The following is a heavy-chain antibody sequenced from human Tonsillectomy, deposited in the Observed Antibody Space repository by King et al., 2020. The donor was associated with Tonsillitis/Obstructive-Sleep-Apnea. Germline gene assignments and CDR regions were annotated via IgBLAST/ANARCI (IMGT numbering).Heavy chain of an antibody. CDR2: ISAYNGNT. CDR3: ARDLMSSSWYHWFDP. J-gene: IGHJ5*02. V-gene: IGHV1-18*01. Sequence: VQLVESGAEVKKPGASVKVSWKASGYNFTNYGISWVRQAPGQGLEWMGWISAYNGNTNYAQKLQGRVTMTTDTSTSTAYMELRSLRSDATAVYYCARDLMSSSWYHWFDPWGQGTLVTVSS. CDR1: GYNFTNYG. D-gene: IGHD6-13*01.